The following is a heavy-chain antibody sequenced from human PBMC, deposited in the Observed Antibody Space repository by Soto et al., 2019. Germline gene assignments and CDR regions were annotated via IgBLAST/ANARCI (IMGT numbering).Heavy chain of an antibody. CDR1: GYTFTSYA. J-gene: IGHJ4*02. Sequence: ASVKVSCKASGYTFTSYAMHWVRQAPGQRLERMGWINAGNGNTKYSQKFQGRVTITRDASASTAYMELSSLRSEDTAVYYCARASYYGSGSPDLVDYWGQGTLVTVSS. V-gene: IGHV1-3*01. CDR3: ARASYYGSGSPDLVDY. CDR2: INAGNGNT. D-gene: IGHD3-10*01.